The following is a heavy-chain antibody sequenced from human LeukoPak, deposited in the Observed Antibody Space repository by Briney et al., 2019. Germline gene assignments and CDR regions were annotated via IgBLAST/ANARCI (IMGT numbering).Heavy chain of an antibody. CDR1: GYTFTSYD. V-gene: IGHV1-18*01. Sequence: ASVKVSCKASGYTFTSYDINWVRQAPGQGLEWMGWISAYNGNTNYAQKLQGRVTMTTDTSASTAYMELSSLRSEDTAVYYCARGYYYDSSGYYYSDYWGQGTLVTVSP. J-gene: IGHJ4*02. CDR3: ARGYYYDSSGYYYSDY. CDR2: ISAYNGNT. D-gene: IGHD3-22*01.